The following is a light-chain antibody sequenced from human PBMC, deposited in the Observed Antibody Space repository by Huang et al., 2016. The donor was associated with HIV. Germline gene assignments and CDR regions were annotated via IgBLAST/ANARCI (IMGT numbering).Light chain of an antibody. V-gene: IGKV3-15*01. J-gene: IGKJ5*01. CDR2: GAS. Sequence: EVVMTQSPATLAVSPGERATLSCRASQSITSNLAWYQQKPGQAPRLLIYGASTRAPETPARFSGRGAATEFTLTISILQSEDFAIYYCQQYNSWPPSITFGQGTRLEIK. CDR1: QSITSN. CDR3: QQYNSWPPSIT.